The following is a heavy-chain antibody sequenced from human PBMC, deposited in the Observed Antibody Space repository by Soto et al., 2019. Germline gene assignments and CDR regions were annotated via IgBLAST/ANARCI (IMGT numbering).Heavy chain of an antibody. CDR2: IKSDGSST. CDR1: GFTFSSYW. V-gene: IGHV3-74*01. J-gene: IGHJ6*02. D-gene: IGHD5-12*01. CDR3: ARGGARLQRAFRYYYYGMDV. Sequence: EVQLVESGGGLVQPGGSLRLSCAASGFTFSSYWMHWVRQAPGKGLVWVSRIKSDGSSTSYADSVKGRFTISRDNAKNTLYLQMNRLRAEDTAVYYCARGGARLQRAFRYYYYGMDVWGQGPTVIVSS.